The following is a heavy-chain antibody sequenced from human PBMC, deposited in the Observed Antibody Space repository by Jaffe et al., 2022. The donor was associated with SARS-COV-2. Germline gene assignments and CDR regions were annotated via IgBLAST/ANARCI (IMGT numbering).Heavy chain of an antibody. CDR3: ARSVLTDPREYYYFYYMDV. CDR2: IYYSGIT. D-gene: IGHD3-9*01. J-gene: IGHJ6*03. CDR1: GGSISSRSYY. V-gene: IGHV4-39*01. Sequence: QLQLQESGPGLVKPSETLSLTCTVSGGSISSRSYYWGWIRQPPGKGLEWVGIIYYSGITYYNPSLKSRVTISVDTSKNQFSLKLSSVTAADTAVYYCARSVLTDPREYYYFYYMDVWGKGTTVTVSS.